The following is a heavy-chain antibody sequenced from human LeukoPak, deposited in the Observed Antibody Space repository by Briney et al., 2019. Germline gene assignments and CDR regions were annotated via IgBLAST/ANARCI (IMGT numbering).Heavy chain of an antibody. CDR1: GGSISSYY. CDR3: ASVPRGVGATGLIDY. V-gene: IGHV4-59*06. Sequence: SETLSLTCTVSGGSISSYYWSWIRQHPGKGLEWIGYIYYSGSTYYNPSLKSRVTISVDTSKNQFSLKLSSVTAADTAVYYCASVPRGVGATGLIDYWGQGTLVTVSS. CDR2: IYYSGST. D-gene: IGHD1-26*01. J-gene: IGHJ4*02.